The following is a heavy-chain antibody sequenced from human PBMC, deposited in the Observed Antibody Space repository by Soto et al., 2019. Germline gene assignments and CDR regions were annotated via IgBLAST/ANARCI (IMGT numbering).Heavy chain of an antibody. V-gene: IGHV3-33*01. CDR1: GFTFSGYG. CDR3: AREIWFGEFYDAFDI. D-gene: IGHD3-10*01. Sequence: QVQLVESGGGVVQPGRSLRLSCAASGFTFSGYGMHWVRQAPGKGLEWVAVIWYDGSNKYYADSVKGRFTISRDNSKNTLYLQMNSLRAEDTAVYYCAREIWFGEFYDAFDIWGQGTMVTVSS. J-gene: IGHJ3*02. CDR2: IWYDGSNK.